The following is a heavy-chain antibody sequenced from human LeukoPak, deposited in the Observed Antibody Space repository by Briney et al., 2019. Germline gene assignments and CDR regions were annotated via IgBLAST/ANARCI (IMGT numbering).Heavy chain of an antibody. D-gene: IGHD6-13*01. V-gene: IGHV1-24*01. CDR3: ATDGIAAAGTAPLF. CDR1: GYTLTELS. CDR2: FDPEDGET. Sequence: ASVKVSCKVSGYTLTELSMHWVRQAPGKGLEWMGGFDPEDGETIYAQKFQGRVTMTEDTSTDTAYMELSSLRSEDTAVYYCATDGIAAAGTAPLFWGQGTLDTVSS. J-gene: IGHJ4*02.